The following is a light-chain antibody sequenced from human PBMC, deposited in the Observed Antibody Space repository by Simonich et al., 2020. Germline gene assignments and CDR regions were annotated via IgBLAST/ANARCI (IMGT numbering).Light chain of an antibody. CDR1: KLGDKY. CDR3: QAWDSSTVV. J-gene: IGLJ2*01. Sequence: SYELTQPPSVSVSPGQTASITCSGDKLGDKYACWYQQKPGQSPVLVIYQDSKRHSGIPERFSGSNSGNTANLTISGTQAMEEADYYCQAWDSSTVVFGGGTKLTVL. V-gene: IGLV3-1*01. CDR2: QDS.